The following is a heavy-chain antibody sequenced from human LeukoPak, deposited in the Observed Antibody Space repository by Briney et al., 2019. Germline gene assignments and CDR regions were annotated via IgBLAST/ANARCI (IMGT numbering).Heavy chain of an antibody. CDR1: GFTFSDYY. V-gene: IGHV3-11*01. J-gene: IGHJ4*02. D-gene: IGHD3-10*01. CDR2: ISSSGSII. Sequence: GGSLRLSCAASGFTFSDYYMSWIRQAPGKGLEWVSYISSSGSIIYYADSVKGRFTISRDNAKNSLYLQMNSLRAEDTAVYYCARVRLLWFGESYYFDYWGQGTLVTVSS. CDR3: ARVRLLWFGESYYFDY.